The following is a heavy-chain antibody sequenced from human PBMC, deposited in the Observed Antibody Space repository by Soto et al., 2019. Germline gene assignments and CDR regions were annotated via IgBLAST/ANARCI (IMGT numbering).Heavy chain of an antibody. CDR2: ITTTSSTM. J-gene: IGHJ6*02. CDR1: GFIFSAYS. Sequence: GGSLRLSCTPSGFIFSAYSMNWVRQAPGKGLEWISYITTTSSTMYYAASVKGRFTISRDNAKNSLYLQMNSLRDEDTAVYYCARDSSGRQYYGMDVWGQGTTVTVSS. V-gene: IGHV3-48*02. CDR3: ARDSSGRQYYGMDV. D-gene: IGHD3-22*01.